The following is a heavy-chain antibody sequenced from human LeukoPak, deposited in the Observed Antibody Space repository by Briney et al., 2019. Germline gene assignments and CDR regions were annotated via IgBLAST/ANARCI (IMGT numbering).Heavy chain of an antibody. CDR2: IYYSGST. D-gene: IGHD3-3*01. CDR3: ARDSLPGSYDFWSGNSGGYFDY. V-gene: IGHV4-39*07. Sequence: SETLSLTCTVSGGSISSSSYYWGWIRQPPGKGLEWIGSIYYSGSTYYNPSLKSRVTISVDTSKNQFSLKLSSVTAADTAVYYCARDSLPGSYDFWSGNSGGYFDYWGQGTLVTVSS. CDR1: GGSISSSSYY. J-gene: IGHJ4*02.